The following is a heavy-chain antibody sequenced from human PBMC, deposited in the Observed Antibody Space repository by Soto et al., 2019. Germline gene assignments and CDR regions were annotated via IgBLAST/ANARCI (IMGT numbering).Heavy chain of an antibody. Sequence: GGSMRLSCAASGFALSGYWMTWVRQAPGKGLEWVASINPDGTLKYYVDSVKGRFTISRDNADNSLFLQMISLRVEDTAVYYCARWESGDWYLGIWGQGTLVTVSS. CDR1: GFALSGYW. J-gene: IGHJ4*02. CDR2: INPDGTLK. D-gene: IGHD2-21*02. CDR3: ARWESGDWYLGI. V-gene: IGHV3-7*03.